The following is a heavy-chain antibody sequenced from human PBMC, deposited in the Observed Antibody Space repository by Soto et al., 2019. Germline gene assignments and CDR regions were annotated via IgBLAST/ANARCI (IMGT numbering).Heavy chain of an antibody. D-gene: IGHD3-10*01. V-gene: IGHV4-39*01. J-gene: IGHJ4*02. CDR2: IYYSGST. Sequence: QLQLQESGPGLVKPSETLSLTCTVSGGSISSSSYYWGWIRQPPGKGLEWIGSIYYSGSTYYNPSPKRRVTISVDTSKNQFSLKLSSVTAADTAVYYCARGLTYYYGSGTNTYYFDYWGQGTLVTVSS. CDR1: GGSISSSSYY. CDR3: ARGLTYYYGSGTNTYYFDY.